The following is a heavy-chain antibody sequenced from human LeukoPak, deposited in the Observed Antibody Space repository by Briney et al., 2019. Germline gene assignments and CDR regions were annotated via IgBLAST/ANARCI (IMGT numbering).Heavy chain of an antibody. J-gene: IGHJ5*02. D-gene: IGHD2-2*02. CDR3: ARAGALVVVQAAITEDWFDP. CDR1: GYTFTGYY. V-gene: IGHV1-2*02. CDR2: INPNSGGT. Sequence: ASVKISCKASGYTFTGYYMLWVRQAPGQGLELMGCINPNSGGTNYAQKFHGRVTMTRDTSISTAYMELSSLRSAETAVYYCARAGALVVVQAAITEDWFDPWGQGTLVTVSS.